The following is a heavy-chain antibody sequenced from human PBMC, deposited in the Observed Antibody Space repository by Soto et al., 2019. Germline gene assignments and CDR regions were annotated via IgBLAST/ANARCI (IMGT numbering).Heavy chain of an antibody. D-gene: IGHD3-10*01. Sequence: QVQLVQSGAEVKKPGSSVKVSCKASGGTFSSYTISWVRQAPGQGLEWMGRIIPILGIANYAQKFQGRVTIVADKSTSTAYMELSSLRSEDTAVYYCARSNDYGSGSFDYWGQGALVTVSS. CDR2: IIPILGIA. CDR3: ARSNDYGSGSFDY. CDR1: GGTFSSYT. J-gene: IGHJ4*02. V-gene: IGHV1-69*02.